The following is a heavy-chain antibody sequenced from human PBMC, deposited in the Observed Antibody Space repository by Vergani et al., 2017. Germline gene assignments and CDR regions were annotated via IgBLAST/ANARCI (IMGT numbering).Heavy chain of an antibody. CDR2: IYYSGST. V-gene: IGHV4-61*01. CDR3: ARDRKGFDP. CDR1: GGPVSSGSYY. Sequence: QVQLQESGPGLVKPSETLSLTCTVSGGPVSSGSYYWSWIRQPPGKGLEWIGYIYYSGSTNYNPSLKSRVTISVDTSKNQFSLKLRSVTAADTAVYYCARDRKGFDPWGQGTLVTVSS. D-gene: IGHD1-14*01. J-gene: IGHJ5*02.